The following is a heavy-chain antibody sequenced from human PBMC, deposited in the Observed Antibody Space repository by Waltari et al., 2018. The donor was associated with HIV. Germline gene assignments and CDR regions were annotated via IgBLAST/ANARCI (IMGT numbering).Heavy chain of an antibody. CDR2: INPKRGGT. CDR3: ALYCSGGNCFFDY. CDR1: GCTFTDSS. D-gene: IGHD2-15*01. Sequence: EQLVQSGAAVKKPGASVKVSCKASGCTFTDSSMHWVRQAPGQGLEWMGWINPKRGGTNYAQKFQGRVTMTRDTSISTAYMELSSLRSDDTAVYYCALYCSGGNCFFDYWGQGTLVTVSS. V-gene: IGHV1-2*02. J-gene: IGHJ4*02.